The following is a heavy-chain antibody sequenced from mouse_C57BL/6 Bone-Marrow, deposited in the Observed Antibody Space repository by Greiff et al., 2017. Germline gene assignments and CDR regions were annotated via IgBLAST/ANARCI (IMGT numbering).Heavy chain of an antibody. CDR2: INPNYGTT. V-gene: IGHV1-39*01. Sequence: VHVKQSGPELVKPGASVKISCKASGYSFTDYNMNWVKQSNGKSLEWIGVINPNYGTTSYNQKFKGKATLTVDQSSSTAYMQLNRLTSEDSAVYYCASLYYGGYWGQGTTLTVSS. D-gene: IGHD1-1*01. CDR1: GYSFTDYN. CDR3: ASLYYGGY. J-gene: IGHJ2*01.